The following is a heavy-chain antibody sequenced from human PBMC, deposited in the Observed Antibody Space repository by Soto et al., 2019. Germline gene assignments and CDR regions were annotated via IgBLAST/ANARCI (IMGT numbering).Heavy chain of an antibody. CDR3: ARSALTTPDV. J-gene: IGHJ6*02. Sequence: ASVKVSCKASGYTFTSYAMHWVRQAPGQRLEWMGWINPGNGNTKYSQRFQGRVTMTRDTSTSTVYMELSSLRSEDTAVYYCARSALTTPDVWGQGTTVTVSS. D-gene: IGHD3-3*01. V-gene: IGHV1-3*01. CDR1: GYTFTSYA. CDR2: INPGNGNT.